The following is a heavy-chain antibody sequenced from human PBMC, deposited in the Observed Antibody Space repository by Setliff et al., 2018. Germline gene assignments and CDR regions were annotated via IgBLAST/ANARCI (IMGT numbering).Heavy chain of an antibody. J-gene: IGHJ4*01. V-gene: IGHV4-59*01. CDR1: GTSINSYY. CDR2: VYSNGNK. CDR3: ANGWRNFDY. D-gene: IGHD6-19*01. Sequence: SETLSLTCTVSGTSINSYYWTWIRQSPGKGLEWIGFVYSNGNKDYNPSLKSRVAFSVDTSQNHVSLKLSSVTPADTAVYFCANGWRNFDYWGQGILVTVSS.